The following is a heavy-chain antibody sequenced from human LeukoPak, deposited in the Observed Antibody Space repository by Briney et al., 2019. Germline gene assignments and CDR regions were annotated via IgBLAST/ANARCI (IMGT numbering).Heavy chain of an antibody. CDR1: GFTFSSYA. D-gene: IGHD1-26*01. CDR3: ATPAIVGATTGWFDP. Sequence: PGGSLSLSCAASGFTFSSYAMSWVRQAPGKGLEWVSAISGSGGSTYYADSVKGRFTISRDNSKNTLYLQMNSLRAEDTAVYYCATPAIVGATTGWFDPWGQGTLVTVSS. J-gene: IGHJ5*02. CDR2: ISGSGGST. V-gene: IGHV3-23*01.